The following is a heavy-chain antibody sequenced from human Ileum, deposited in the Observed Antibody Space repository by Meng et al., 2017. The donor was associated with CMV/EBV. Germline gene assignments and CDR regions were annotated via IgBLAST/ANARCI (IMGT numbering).Heavy chain of an antibody. V-gene: IGHV3-9*01. CDR1: GFTFDDYA. J-gene: IGHJ3*02. CDR2: ISWNSGMI. D-gene: IGHD3-16*01. CDR3: TKDISATFRGGGAFNI. Sequence: GGSLRLSCTASGFTFDDYAMYWVRQAPGKGLEWVSGISWNSGMIGYVDSMKGRLTISRDNAKKSLYLQMNSLRTEDTALYYCTKDISATFRGGGAFNIWGQGTMVTVSS.